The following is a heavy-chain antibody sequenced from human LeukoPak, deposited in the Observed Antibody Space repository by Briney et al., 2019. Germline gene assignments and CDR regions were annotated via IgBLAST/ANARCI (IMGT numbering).Heavy chain of an antibody. CDR3: ARDGGHGYNRESDY. CDR1: GGTFSSYA. CDR2: IIPIFGTA. V-gene: IGHV1-69*05. Sequence: SVKVSCKASGGTFSSYAISWVRQAPGQGLEWMGGIIPIFGTANYAQKFQGRVTMTTDTSTSTAYMELRSLRSDDTAVYYCARDGGHGYNRESDYWGQGTLVTVSS. J-gene: IGHJ4*02. D-gene: IGHD5-24*01.